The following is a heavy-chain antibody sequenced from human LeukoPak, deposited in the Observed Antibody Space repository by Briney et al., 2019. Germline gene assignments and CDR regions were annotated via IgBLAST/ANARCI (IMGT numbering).Heavy chain of an antibody. J-gene: IGHJ4*02. V-gene: IGHV1-2*02. CDR2: INPNSGGT. D-gene: IGHD2-15*01. CDR1: GYTFSGYY. CDR3: ARGRHCSGGSCYLDY. Sequence: ASVKVSCKASGYTFSGYYIECGRQAPGQGLEWMGGINPNSGGTNYAQKFQGRITLTRDTSISTVYMELRGLNSDATAVYYCARGRHCSGGSCYLDYWGQGTLITVSS.